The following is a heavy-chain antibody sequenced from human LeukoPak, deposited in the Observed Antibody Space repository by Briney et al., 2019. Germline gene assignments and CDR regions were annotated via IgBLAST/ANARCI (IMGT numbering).Heavy chain of an antibody. J-gene: IGHJ3*02. V-gene: IGHV3-30*02. CDR1: GFTFSGYG. Sequence: GGSLRLSCAASGFTFSGYGMHWVRQAPGTGLEWVAFIRYDGLNIYYADSVKGRFTISRDNSQNTVHLQMNSLRAEDTAVYYCAKDYSGYDEGDAFDIWGQGTMVTVSS. CDR3: AKDYSGYDEGDAFDI. D-gene: IGHD5-12*01. CDR2: IRYDGLNI.